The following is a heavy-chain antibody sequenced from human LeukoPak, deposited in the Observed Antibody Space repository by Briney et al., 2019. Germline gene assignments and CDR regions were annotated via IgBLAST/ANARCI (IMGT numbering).Heavy chain of an antibody. CDR1: GGTFSSYA. D-gene: IGHD4-23*01. J-gene: IGHJ4*02. CDR3: ARVESYGGLAHDY. CDR2: IIPIFGTA. Sequence: ASVKVSCKASGGTFSSYAISWVRQAPGQGLEWMGGIIPIFGTANYAQKFQGRVTVTADKSTSTAHMELSSLRSEDTAVYYCARVESYGGLAHDYWGQGTLVTVSS. V-gene: IGHV1-69*06.